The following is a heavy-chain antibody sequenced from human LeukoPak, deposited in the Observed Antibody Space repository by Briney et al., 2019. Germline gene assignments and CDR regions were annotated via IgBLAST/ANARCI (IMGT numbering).Heavy chain of an antibody. J-gene: IGHJ4*02. Sequence: PGRSLRLSCAASGFTFSSYGMHWVRQAPGKGLEWVAVISYDGSNKYYADSVKGRFTISRDNSKNTLYLQMNSLRAEDTAVYYCAKERRRTMDYWGQGTLVTVSS. CDR3: AKERRRTMDY. V-gene: IGHV3-30*18. CDR1: GFTFSSYG. CDR2: ISYDGSNK. D-gene: IGHD3-10*01.